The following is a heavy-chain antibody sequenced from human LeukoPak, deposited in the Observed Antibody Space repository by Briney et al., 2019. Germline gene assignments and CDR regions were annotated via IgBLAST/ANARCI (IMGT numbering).Heavy chain of an antibody. CDR3: ARDPSYSENLDY. V-gene: IGHV3-74*01. Sequence: GGSLRLSCAASGFTFSSYWMHWVCQAPGKGLVWVSRINSDGSSTRYADSVKGRFTISRDNAKKTLYLQMNSLRAEDTAVYYCARDPSYSENLDYWGQGTLVTVSS. CDR2: INSDGSST. J-gene: IGHJ4*02. CDR1: GFTFSSYW. D-gene: IGHD1-26*01.